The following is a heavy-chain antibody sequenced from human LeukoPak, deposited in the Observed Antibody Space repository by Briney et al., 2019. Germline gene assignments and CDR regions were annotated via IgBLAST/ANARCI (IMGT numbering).Heavy chain of an antibody. J-gene: IGHJ4*02. Sequence: ASVKVSCKASGYTFTDDYVHWVRQAPGQGLEWMGWINPNSGGTNYAQKFQGRVTMTRDTSISTAYMELSRLRSDDTAVYYCARGEGIAARLHYWGQGTLVTVSS. V-gene: IGHV1-2*02. CDR1: GYTFTDDY. D-gene: IGHD6-6*01. CDR3: ARGEGIAARLHY. CDR2: INPNSGGT.